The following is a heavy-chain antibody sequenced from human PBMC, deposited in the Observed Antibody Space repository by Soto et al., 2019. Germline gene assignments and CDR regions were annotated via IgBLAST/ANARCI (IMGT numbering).Heavy chain of an antibody. Sequence: SVKVSCKASGGTFSSDAISWGRQAPGQGLEWMGGIIPTFGGANYAQKFQGRVTITRDASTSTAYMELGRLRSDDPAVYYCARAADRYYYYGMDALGQGITVTVSS. J-gene: IGHJ6*02. CDR1: GGTFSSDA. CDR3: ARAADRYYYYGMDA. CDR2: IIPTFGGA. D-gene: IGHD2-2*01. V-gene: IGHV1-69*05.